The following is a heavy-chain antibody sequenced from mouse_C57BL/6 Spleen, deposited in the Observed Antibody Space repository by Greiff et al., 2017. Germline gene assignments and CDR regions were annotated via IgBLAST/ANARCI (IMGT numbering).Heavy chain of an antibody. CDR2: IFPGDSDT. V-gene: IGHV1-5*01. CDR1: GYTFTSYW. Sequence: EVQLQQSGTVLARPGASVKLSCTTSGYTFTSYWMHWVNQRPGQGLVWIGAIFPGDSDTSYNQKFKGQAKLTAVTSASTAYMELSSLTNEDTAVYYCTSDHGRFAYWGQGTLVTVSA. J-gene: IGHJ3*01. CDR3: TSDHGRFAY.